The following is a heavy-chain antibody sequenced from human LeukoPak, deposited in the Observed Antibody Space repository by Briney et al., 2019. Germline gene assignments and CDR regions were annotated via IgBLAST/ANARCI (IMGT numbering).Heavy chain of an antibody. CDR2: ISGSGGST. CDR1: GFTFSSYA. CDR3: AKIYYYDSSGYETGDY. Sequence: GGSLRLSCAASGFTFSSYAMSWVRQAPGKGLEWVSAISGSGGSTYYADSVKGRFTISRGNSKNTLYLQMNSLRAEDTAVYYCAKIYYYDSSGYETGDYWGQGTLVTVSS. V-gene: IGHV3-23*01. J-gene: IGHJ4*02. D-gene: IGHD3-22*01.